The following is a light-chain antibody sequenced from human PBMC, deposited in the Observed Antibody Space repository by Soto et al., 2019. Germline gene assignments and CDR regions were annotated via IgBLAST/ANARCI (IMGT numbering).Light chain of an antibody. V-gene: IGLV2-14*01. J-gene: IGLJ3*02. CDR3: TSYTSSTSWV. CDR2: EVS. CDR1: SSDVGGYNY. Sequence: QSVLTQPASVSGSPGQSITISCTGTSSDVGGYNYVSWYQQHPGKAPKLMIYEVSNRPSGLSNRFSGSKSGSTASLTISGLQAEDEADYYCTSYTSSTSWVFGGGTKLTVL.